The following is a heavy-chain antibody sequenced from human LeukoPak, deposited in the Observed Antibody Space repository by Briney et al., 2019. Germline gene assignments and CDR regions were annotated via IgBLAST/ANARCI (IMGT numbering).Heavy chain of an antibody. V-gene: IGHV1-69*04. D-gene: IGHD2-21*02. Sequence: SVKVSCKASGGTFSSYAISWVRQAPGQGLEWMGRIIPIFGIANYAQKFQGRVTITADKSKSTAYMELSSLSSEDTAVYYCAKTASEYYFDYWGQGTLVTVSS. CDR1: GGTFSSYA. J-gene: IGHJ4*02. CDR2: IIPIFGIA. CDR3: AKTASEYYFDY.